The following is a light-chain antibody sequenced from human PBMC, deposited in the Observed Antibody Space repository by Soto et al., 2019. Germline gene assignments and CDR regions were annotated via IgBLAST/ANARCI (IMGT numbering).Light chain of an antibody. CDR3: QQRTNWQLT. J-gene: IGKJ4*01. V-gene: IGKV3-11*01. CDR2: DAS. CDR1: QSVSSY. Sequence: EIVLTQSPATLSLSPGERATLSCRASQSVSSYLAWYQQKPGQAPRLLIYDASNRATGIPARVIGSGSGTDFPLTIRSLEPEDFAVYYCQQRTNWQLTFGGGTKVDIK.